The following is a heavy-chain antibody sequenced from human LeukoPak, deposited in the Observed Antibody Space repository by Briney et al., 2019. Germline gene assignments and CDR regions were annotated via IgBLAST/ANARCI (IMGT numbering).Heavy chain of an antibody. CDR1: GYSFTGYF. CDR2: INPNSGGT. Sequence: ASVKVSCKASGYSFTGYFIHWVRQAPGQGLEWMGRINPNSGGTNYAQKFQGRVTMTRDTSISTAYMELSRLRSDDTAVYYCARGRVTMVRGVITRRNFDYWGQGTLVTVSS. J-gene: IGHJ4*02. V-gene: IGHV1-2*06. CDR3: ARGRVTMVRGVITRRNFDY. D-gene: IGHD3-10*01.